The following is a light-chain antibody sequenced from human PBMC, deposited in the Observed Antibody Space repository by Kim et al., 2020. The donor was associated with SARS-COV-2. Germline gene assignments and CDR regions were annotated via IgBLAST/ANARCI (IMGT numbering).Light chain of an antibody. J-gene: IGLJ3*02. Sequence: QSVLTQPPSASGNTGQRVTISCSGSSSNIGSNYVYWYQQLPGTAPKLLIYRNNQRPSGVPDRFSGSKSGTSASLAISGLRSEDEADYYCAAWDDSLSGWVFGGGTKVTVL. CDR2: RNN. CDR3: AAWDDSLSGWV. CDR1: SSNIGSNY. V-gene: IGLV1-47*01.